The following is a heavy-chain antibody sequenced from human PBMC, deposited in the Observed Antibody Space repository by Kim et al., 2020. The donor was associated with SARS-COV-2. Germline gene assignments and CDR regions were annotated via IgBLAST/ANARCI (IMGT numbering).Heavy chain of an antibody. CDR3: AREKYYDFFGYFDY. CDR2: IWYDGSNK. Sequence: GGSLRLSCAASGFTFSSYGMHWVRQAPGKGLEWVAVIWYDGSNKYYADSVKGRFTISRDNSKNTLYLQMNSLRAEDTAVYYCAREKYYDFFGYFDYWGQGTLVTVSS. V-gene: IGHV3-33*01. D-gene: IGHD3-3*01. J-gene: IGHJ4*02. CDR1: GFTFSSYG.